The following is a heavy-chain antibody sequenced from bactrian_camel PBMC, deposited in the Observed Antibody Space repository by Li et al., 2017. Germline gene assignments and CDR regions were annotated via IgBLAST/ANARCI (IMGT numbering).Heavy chain of an antibody. Sequence: HVQLVESGGGSVQAGGSLRLSCAVTRDTGDCSTVGWHRQAPGKERERVSTIDLYDGTYYAESVKGRFTASRDNAKMTVYLQLNSLKSEDMAMYYCAKGVDSLDYWGRGTQVTVS. CDR2: IDLYDGT. CDR3: AKGVDSLDY. CDR1: RDTGDCST. V-gene: IGHV3S55*01. J-gene: IGHJ4*01.